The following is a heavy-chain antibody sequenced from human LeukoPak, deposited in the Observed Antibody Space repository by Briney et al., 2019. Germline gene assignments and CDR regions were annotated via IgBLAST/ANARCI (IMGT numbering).Heavy chain of an antibody. CDR2: IYHSGST. J-gene: IGHJ4*02. CDR3: ARGIAAAGTEFDY. D-gene: IGHD6-13*01. V-gene: IGHV4-4*02. CDR1: GGSISSSNW. Sequence: PSGTLSLTCAVSGGSISSSNWWSWVRQPPGKGLELTGEIYHSGSTNYNPSLKSRVTISVDKSKNKFSLKLSSVTAADTAVYYCARGIAAAGTEFDYWGQGTLVTVSS.